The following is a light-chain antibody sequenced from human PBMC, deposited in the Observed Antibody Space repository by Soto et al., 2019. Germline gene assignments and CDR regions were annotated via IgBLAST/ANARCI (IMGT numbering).Light chain of an antibody. CDR2: AAS. CDR3: QQYYSFPLT. V-gene: IGKV1-8*01. CDR1: QGISSY. J-gene: IGKJ4*01. Sequence: AIRMTHSPSSLSASTGDRVTITCRASQGISSYLAWYQQKPGKAPELLIYAASTLQSGVPSRFSGSGSGTDFTLTISCLQSEDFATYYCQQYYSFPLTFGGGTKVDIK.